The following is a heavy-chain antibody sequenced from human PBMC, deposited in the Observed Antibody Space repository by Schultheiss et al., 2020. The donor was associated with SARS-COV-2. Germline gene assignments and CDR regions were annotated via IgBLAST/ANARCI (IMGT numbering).Heavy chain of an antibody. CDR3: ALHCSGGSCLDY. J-gene: IGHJ4*02. CDR1: GDSISSGYY. Sequence: SETLSLTCGVSGDSISSGYYWGWIRQPPGKGLEWIGSIYHSGSTYYNPSLKSRVTISVDTSKNQFSLKLSSVTAADTAVYYCALHCSGGSCLDYWGQGTLVTVSS. CDR2: IYHSGST. V-gene: IGHV4-38-2*01. D-gene: IGHD2-15*01.